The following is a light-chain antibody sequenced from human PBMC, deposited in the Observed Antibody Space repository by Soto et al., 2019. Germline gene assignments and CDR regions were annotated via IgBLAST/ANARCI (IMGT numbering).Light chain of an antibody. CDR2: GAS. J-gene: IGKJ4*01. CDR1: QSASGNY. Sequence: EIVLTQSPGTLSLSPGERATLSCRASQSASGNYLAWYQQKPGQAPRRLISGASSRATGIPDRFSGSGSGTDFTLTISRLEPEDFAVYYCQQYGGSPLVTFGGGTKVEIK. V-gene: IGKV3-20*01. CDR3: QQYGGSPLVT.